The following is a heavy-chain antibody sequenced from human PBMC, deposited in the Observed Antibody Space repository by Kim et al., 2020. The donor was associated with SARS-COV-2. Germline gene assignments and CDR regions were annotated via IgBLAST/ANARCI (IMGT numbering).Heavy chain of an antibody. CDR3: AKERSELIVVVIAPYYY. CDR2: ISYDGSNK. J-gene: IGHJ6*01. V-gene: IGHV3-30*18. D-gene: IGHD2-21*01. Sequence: GSLRLSCAASGFTFSSYGMHWVRQAPGKGLEWVAVISYDGSNKYYADSVKGRFTISRDNSKNTLYLQMNSLRAEDTAVYYCAKERSELIVVVIAPYYY. CDR1: GFTFSSYG.